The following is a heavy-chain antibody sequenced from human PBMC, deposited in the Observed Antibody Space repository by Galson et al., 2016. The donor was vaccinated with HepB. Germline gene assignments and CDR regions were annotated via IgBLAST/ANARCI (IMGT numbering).Heavy chain of an antibody. Sequence: SLRLSCAASGFTFSHAWMSWVRQAPGKGLDWVGRIRNGADGGTTEYAAHVKGTFYISRDDSEDTLYLQLNSLKTEDTAMYYCTTDLPAIGGQGFDFWGQGILVTVSS. D-gene: IGHD2-15*01. CDR2: IRNGADGGTT. CDR3: TTDLPAIGGQGFDF. V-gene: IGHV3-15*01. CDR1: GFTFSHAW. J-gene: IGHJ4*02.